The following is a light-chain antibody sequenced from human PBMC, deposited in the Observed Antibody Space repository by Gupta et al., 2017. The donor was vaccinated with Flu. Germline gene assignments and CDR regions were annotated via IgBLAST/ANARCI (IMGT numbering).Light chain of an antibody. CDR1: QSVSSSY. J-gene: IGKJ4*01. CDR3: QQYGSSPLT. CDR2: GAS. Sequence: DTVLPHSPGTLSLSPGERATLSCRASQSVSSSYLAWYQQKPGQAPRLLIYGASSRATGIPDRFSGSGSGTDFTLTISRLEPEDFAVYYCQQYGSSPLTFGGGTKVEIK. V-gene: IGKV3-20*01.